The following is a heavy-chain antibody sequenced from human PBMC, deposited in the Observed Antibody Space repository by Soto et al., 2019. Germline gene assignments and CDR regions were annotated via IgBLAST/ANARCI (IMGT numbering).Heavy chain of an antibody. D-gene: IGHD3-10*01. V-gene: IGHV1-69*13. CDR2: IIPIFGTA. J-gene: IGHJ6*02. CDR1: GGTFSSYA. Sequence: ASVKVSCKASGGTFSSYAISWVRQAPGQGLEWMGGIIPIFGTANCAQKFQGRVTITADESTSTAYMELSSLRSEDTAVYYCARGKGITMVRGVITYYGMDVWGQGTTVTVSS. CDR3: ARGKGITMVRGVITYYGMDV.